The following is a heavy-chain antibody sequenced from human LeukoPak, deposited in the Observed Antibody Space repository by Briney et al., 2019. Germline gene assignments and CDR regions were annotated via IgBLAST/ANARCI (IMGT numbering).Heavy chain of an antibody. J-gene: IGHJ4*02. CDR1: GGSFSDYY. CDR2: INHGGST. D-gene: IGHD2-15*01. V-gene: IGHV4-34*01. CDR3: ARGIAIGYCSGGSCYPFDY. Sequence: SETLSLTCTVNGGSFSDYYWTWIRQPAGKGLEWIGEINHGGSTNYNPSLKSRVTMSVDTSENQFSLKLSFVTAADTAVYYCARGIAIGYCSGGSCYPFDYWGQGTLVTVSS.